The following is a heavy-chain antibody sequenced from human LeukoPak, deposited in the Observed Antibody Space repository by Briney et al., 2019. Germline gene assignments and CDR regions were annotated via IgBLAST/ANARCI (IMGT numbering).Heavy chain of an antibody. CDR2: IKSKTDGGTR. D-gene: IGHD3/OR15-3a*01. V-gene: IGHV3-15*01. Sequence: GGSLRLSCAASGFTFSDAWMSWVRQAPGKGLEWVGRIKSKTDGGTRDFAAPVKGRFSISRDDSKATVYLQMSSLKTEDTAVYHCATGTGRSDFDYGGRGTLVTVSS. CDR3: ATGTGRSDFDY. CDR1: GFTFSDAW. J-gene: IGHJ4*02.